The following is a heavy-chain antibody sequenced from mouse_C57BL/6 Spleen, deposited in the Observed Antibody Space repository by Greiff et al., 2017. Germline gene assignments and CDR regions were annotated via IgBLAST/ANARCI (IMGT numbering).Heavy chain of an antibody. J-gene: IGHJ2*01. CDR1: GYTFTSYW. CDR2: IHPNSGST. V-gene: IGHV1-64*01. D-gene: IGHD1-1*01. Sequence: QVQLQQPGAELVKPGASVKLSCKASGYTFTSYWMHWVKQRPGQGLEWIGMIHPNSGSTNYNEKFKSKATLTVDKSSSTAYMQLSSLTSEDSAVYYCARSITTVVASDYLDYWGQGTTLTVSS. CDR3: ARSITTVVASDYLDY.